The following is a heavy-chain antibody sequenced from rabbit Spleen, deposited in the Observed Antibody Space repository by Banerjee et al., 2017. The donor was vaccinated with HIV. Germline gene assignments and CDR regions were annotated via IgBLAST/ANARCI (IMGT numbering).Heavy chain of an antibody. CDR3: ARDLVGVIGWNFYL. CDR1: GFSFSDKAG. CDR2: INAVTGRA. V-gene: IGHV1S45*01. J-gene: IGHJ6*01. Sequence: QEQLEESGGDLVKPEGSLQLSCTASGFSFSDKAGMYWVRQAPGKGLEWIACINAVTGRAVYASWAKGRFTFSKTSSTTVTLRMTSLTAADRAAYFCARDLVGVIGWNFYLWGPGTLVTVS. D-gene: IGHD1-1*01.